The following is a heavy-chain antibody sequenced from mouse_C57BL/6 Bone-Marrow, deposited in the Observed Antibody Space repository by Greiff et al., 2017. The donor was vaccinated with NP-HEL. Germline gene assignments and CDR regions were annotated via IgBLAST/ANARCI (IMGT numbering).Heavy chain of an antibody. CDR1: GYTFTDHT. CDR2: IYPRDGST. Sequence: QVQLQQSDAELVKPGASVKISCKVSGYTFTDHTIHWMKQRPEQGLEWIGYIYPRDGSTKYNEKFKGKATLTADKSSSTAYMQLNSLTSEDSAVYFRAGDYYGSSYVDYWGQGTTLTVSS. D-gene: IGHD1-1*01. V-gene: IGHV1-78*01. J-gene: IGHJ2*01. CDR3: AGDYYGSSYVDY.